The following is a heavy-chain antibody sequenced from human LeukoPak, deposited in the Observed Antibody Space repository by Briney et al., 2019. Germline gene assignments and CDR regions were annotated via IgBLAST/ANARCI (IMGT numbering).Heavy chain of an antibody. CDR2: FDPEDGET. Sequence: ASVKVSCKVSGYTLTELSMHWVRQVPGKGLEWTGGFDPEDGETIYAQRFQGRVTMTEDTSTDTAYMELSSLRSDDTAVYYCATLQQLWFGDLYRGGAFDIWGQGTLVTVSS. CDR3: ATLQQLWFGDLYRGGAFDI. CDR1: GYTLTELS. J-gene: IGHJ3*02. D-gene: IGHD3-10*01. V-gene: IGHV1-24*01.